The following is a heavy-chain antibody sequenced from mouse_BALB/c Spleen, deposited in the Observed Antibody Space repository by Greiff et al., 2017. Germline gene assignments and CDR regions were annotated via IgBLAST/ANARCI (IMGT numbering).Heavy chain of an antibody. V-gene: IGHV2-9*02. D-gene: IGHD1-1*01. Sequence: VKVVESGPGLVAPSQSLSITCTVSGFSLTSYGVHWVRQPPGKGLEWLGVIWAGGSTNYNSALMSRLSISKDNSKSQVFLKMNSLQTDDTAMYYCAREATVVASDFDYWGQGTTLTVSS. CDR3: AREATVVASDFDY. CDR1: GFSLTSYG. J-gene: IGHJ2*01. CDR2: IWAGGST.